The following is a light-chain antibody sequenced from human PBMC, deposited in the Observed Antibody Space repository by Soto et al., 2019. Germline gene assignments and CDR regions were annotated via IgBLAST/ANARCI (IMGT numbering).Light chain of an antibody. V-gene: IGKV1-33*01. CDR2: DAS. CDR3: QQYDDLPLT. CDR1: QDITNY. Sequence: DIQMTQSPSSLSASVGDRVTVTCQASQDITNYLSWYQQKPGKAPKLLISDASNLEIGVPSRFSSRGSGTDFSLTINNLQPEDFATYFCQQYDDLPLTFGGGTKVEVK. J-gene: IGKJ4*01.